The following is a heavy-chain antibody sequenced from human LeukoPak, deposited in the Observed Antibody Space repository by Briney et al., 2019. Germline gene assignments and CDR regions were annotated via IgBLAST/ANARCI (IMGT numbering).Heavy chain of an antibody. CDR3: AREDSSGWSADYMDV. CDR1: GYTFTGYY. J-gene: IGHJ6*03. V-gene: IGHV1-69*05. Sequence: SVKVSCKASGYTFTGYYMHWVRQAPGQGLEWMGRIIPIFGTAHYAQEFQGRVTITTDESTSTAYMELSSLRSEDTAMYYCAREDSSGWSADYMDVWGKGTAVTVSS. CDR2: IIPIFGTA. D-gene: IGHD6-19*01.